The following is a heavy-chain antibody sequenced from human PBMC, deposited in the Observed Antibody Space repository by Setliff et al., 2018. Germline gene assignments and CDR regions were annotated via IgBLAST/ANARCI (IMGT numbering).Heavy chain of an antibody. CDR2: IRSKAYGGTT. CDR3: TRDSRWELLRVFDY. D-gene: IGHD1-26*01. CDR1: GFTFGDYA. Sequence: SLRLSCTASGFTFGDYAMSWVRQAPGKGLEWVGFIRSKAYGGTTEYAASVKGRFTISRDDSKSIAYLQMNSLKTEDTAVYYCTRDSRWELLRVFDYWGQGTLVTVSS. J-gene: IGHJ4*02. V-gene: IGHV3-49*04.